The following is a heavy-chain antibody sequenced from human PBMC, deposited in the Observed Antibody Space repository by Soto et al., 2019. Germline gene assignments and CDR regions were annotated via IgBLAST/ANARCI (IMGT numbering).Heavy chain of an antibody. CDR3: ARQGRLRAFDY. CDR1: GYSFTSYW. CDR2: IYPGDSDT. V-gene: IGHV5-51*01. Sequence: VESLTVSCEGSGYSFTSYWIGRVRQMPGKGLEWMGIIYPGDSDTRYSPSFQGQVTISADKSISTAYLQWSSLKASDTAMYYCARQGRLRAFDYCGQGTLVIVSS. J-gene: IGHJ4*02.